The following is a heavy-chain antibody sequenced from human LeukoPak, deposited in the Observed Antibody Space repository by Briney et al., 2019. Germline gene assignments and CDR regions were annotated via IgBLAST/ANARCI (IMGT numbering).Heavy chain of an antibody. J-gene: IGHJ4*02. CDR3: ARNRDWGYFDY. Sequence: GGSLRLSCAASGFTFSDYYMSWIRQAPGKGLEWVSYISSSSSYTNYADSVKGRFTISRDNAKNSLYLQMNSLRAEDTAVYYCARNRDWGYFDYWGRGTLVTVSS. CDR1: GFTFSDYY. CDR2: ISSSSSYT. D-gene: IGHD7-27*01. V-gene: IGHV3-11*03.